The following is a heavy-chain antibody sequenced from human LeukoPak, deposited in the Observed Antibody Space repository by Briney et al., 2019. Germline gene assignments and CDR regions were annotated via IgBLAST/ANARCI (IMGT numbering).Heavy chain of an antibody. J-gene: IGHJ4*02. Sequence: ASVKVSCTASGYTFTSYGISWVRQAPGQGLEWMGWISAYNGNTNYAQKLQGRVTMTTDTSTSTAYMELRSLRSDDTAVYYCARDRDHGDYAGYWGQGTLVTVSS. D-gene: IGHD4-17*01. CDR2: ISAYNGNT. CDR1: GYTFTSYG. CDR3: ARDRDHGDYAGY. V-gene: IGHV1-18*01.